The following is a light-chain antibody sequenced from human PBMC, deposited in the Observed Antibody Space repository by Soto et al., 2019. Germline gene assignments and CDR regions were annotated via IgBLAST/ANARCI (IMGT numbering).Light chain of an antibody. J-gene: IGLJ2*01. V-gene: IGLV2-8*01. CDR1: SSDLGDYDY. Sequence: QSVLTQPPSASGSPGQSVTISCTGTSSDLGDYDYVSWYQQHPGKAPKVMIYEVNKRPSGVPDRFSGSKSGNTASLTVTGLQAEDEADYYCSSYAGSNNLIFGGGTKLTVL. CDR2: EVN. CDR3: SSYAGSNNLI.